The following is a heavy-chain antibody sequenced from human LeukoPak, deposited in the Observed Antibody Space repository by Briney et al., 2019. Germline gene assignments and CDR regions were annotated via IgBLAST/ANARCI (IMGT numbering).Heavy chain of an antibody. CDR3: ARETSRYGSGSSLYYYGMDV. V-gene: IGHV1-2*04. D-gene: IGHD3-10*01. CDR1: GYTFTGYY. Sequence: ASVKVSCKASGYTFTGYYMHWVRQASGQGLEWMGWINPNSGGTNYAQKFQGWVTMTRDTSISTAYMELSRLRSDDTAVYYCARETSRYGSGSSLYYYGMDVWGQGTTVTVSS. CDR2: INPNSGGT. J-gene: IGHJ6*02.